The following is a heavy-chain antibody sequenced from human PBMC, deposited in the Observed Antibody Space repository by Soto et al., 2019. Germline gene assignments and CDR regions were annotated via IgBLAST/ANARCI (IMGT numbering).Heavy chain of an antibody. D-gene: IGHD6-13*01. CDR2: TYYRSKWER. CDR3: VRLIGNSWLDY. CDR1: GDSVSSNSVT. J-gene: IGHJ4*02. V-gene: IGHV6-1*01. Sequence: PSQPLSLTCAISGDSVSSNSVTWNWIRQSPSRGLEWLGRTYYRSKWERDYAVSVQSRITINPDTSKNQFSLQLNSVTPEDTAVYYCVRLIGNSWLDYWGQGTLVTVSS.